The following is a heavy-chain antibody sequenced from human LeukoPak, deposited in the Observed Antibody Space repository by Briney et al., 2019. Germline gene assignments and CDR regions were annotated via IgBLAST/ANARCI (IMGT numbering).Heavy chain of an antibody. D-gene: IGHD6-19*01. V-gene: IGHV4-39*07. J-gene: IGHJ4*02. CDR1: GGSISSSSYY. Sequence: SETLSLTCTVSGGSISSSSYYWGWIRQPPVKGLEWIGSIYYSGSTYYNPSLKSRVTISVDTSKNQFSLKLCSVTAEDTAVYYCARARQWLVYFDYWGQGTLVTVSS. CDR3: ARARQWLVYFDY. CDR2: IYYSGST.